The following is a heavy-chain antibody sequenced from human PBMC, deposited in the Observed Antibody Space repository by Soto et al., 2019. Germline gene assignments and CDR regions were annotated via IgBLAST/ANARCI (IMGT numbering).Heavy chain of an antibody. V-gene: IGHV4-59*01. CDR1: GGSISSYY. D-gene: IGHD3-10*01. J-gene: IGHJ5*02. Sequence: PSETLSLTCTVSGGSISSYYWSWIRQPPGKGLEWIGYIYYSGSTNYNPSLKSRVTISVDTSKNQFSLKLSSVTAADTAVYYCARESITIVRGVIWKNWFDPWGQGTLVTVSS. CDR3: ARESITIVRGVIWKNWFDP. CDR2: IYYSGST.